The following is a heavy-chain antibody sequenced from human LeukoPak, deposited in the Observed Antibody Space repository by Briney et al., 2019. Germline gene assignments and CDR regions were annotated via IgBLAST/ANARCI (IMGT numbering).Heavy chain of an antibody. CDR3: ARGPHIVVVPAAAFDP. CDR1: GGSISSYY. Sequence: PSETLSLTCTVSGGSISSYYWSWIRQPPGKGLEWLGYIYYSGSTNYNPSLKSRVTISVDTSKNQFSLKLSSVTAADTAVYYCARGPHIVVVPAAAFDPWGQGTLVTVSS. J-gene: IGHJ5*02. V-gene: IGHV4-59*01. CDR2: IYYSGST. D-gene: IGHD2-2*01.